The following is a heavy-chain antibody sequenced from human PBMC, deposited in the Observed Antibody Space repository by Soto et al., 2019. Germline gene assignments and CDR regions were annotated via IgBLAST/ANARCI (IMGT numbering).Heavy chain of an antibody. CDR2: INPSGGST. D-gene: IGHD3-22*01. V-gene: IGHV1-46*01. CDR3: ARADYYDSSGFYYDC. Sequence: QVLLVHSGAEVKKPGASVKVSCKASGYIFTNHYIHWVRQAPGQGLEWMGIINPSGGSTNYLQKFQGRITMTRDTSTSTVYMELSSLRSEDTAVYFCARADYYDSSGFYYDCWGQGTLVTVSS. J-gene: IGHJ4*02. CDR1: GYIFTNHY.